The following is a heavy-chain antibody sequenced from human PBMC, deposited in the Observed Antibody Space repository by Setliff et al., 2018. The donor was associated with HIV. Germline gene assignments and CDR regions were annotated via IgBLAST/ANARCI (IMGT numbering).Heavy chain of an antibody. CDR3: AKGGMIVFKVYDMDV. CDR1: NGSFSGYY. D-gene: IGHD3-22*01. Sequence: LSLTCAVYNGSFSGYYWSWIRPAPGKGLEWIGEINHGGSSNYNPSLKSRVTMSVDTSKRQFSLSLNSVTAADTAVYYCAKGGMIVFKVYDMDVWGQGTTVTVSS. CDR2: INHGGSS. V-gene: IGHV4-34*01. J-gene: IGHJ6*02.